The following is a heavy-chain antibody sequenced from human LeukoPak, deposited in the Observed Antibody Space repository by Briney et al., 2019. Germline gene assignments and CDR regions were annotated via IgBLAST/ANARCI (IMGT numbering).Heavy chain of an antibody. CDR3: ARELAY. J-gene: IGHJ4*02. D-gene: IGHD6-6*01. CDR2: ISGSSSTV. V-gene: IGHV3-48*01. Sequence: GGSLRLPCVASGFAFSSFTMNWVRQAPGKGLEWVSYISGSSSTVYYADSVKGRFTISRDNAKNSLFLQMNSLRAEDTAVYYCARELAYWGQGTLVTVSS. CDR1: GFAFSSFT.